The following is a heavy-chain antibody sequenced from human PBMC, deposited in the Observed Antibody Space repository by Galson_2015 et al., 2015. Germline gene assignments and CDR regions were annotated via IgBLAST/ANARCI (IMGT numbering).Heavy chain of an antibody. Sequence: SLRLSCAASGFTFSSYGMHWVRQVPGKGLEWVAVISYDGSNKYYADSVKGRFTISRDSFKNTLYLQMNSLRPEDTAVYYCARQGLPQCTTTSCSTDNWGQGTQVTVSS. CDR1: GFTFSSYG. V-gene: IGHV3-30*03. CDR2: ISYDGSNK. CDR3: ARQGLPQCTTTSCSTDN. D-gene: IGHD2-2*01. J-gene: IGHJ4*02.